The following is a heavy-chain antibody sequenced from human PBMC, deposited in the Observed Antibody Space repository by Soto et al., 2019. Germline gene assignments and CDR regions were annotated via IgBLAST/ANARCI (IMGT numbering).Heavy chain of an antibody. J-gene: IGHJ5*02. CDR3: ARTSGYSSTDNWFDP. CDR2: ISAYNGNT. CDR1: GYTFTSYG. Sequence: QVQLVQSGAEVKKPGASVKVSCKASGYTFTSYGISWVRQSPGQGLEWMGWISAYNGNTNNAQKFQGRVAVTTDTSTSTADMELMNLRSDDTAVYDGARTSGYSSTDNWFDPWGQGTLGTVSS. V-gene: IGHV1-18*01. D-gene: IGHD6-13*01.